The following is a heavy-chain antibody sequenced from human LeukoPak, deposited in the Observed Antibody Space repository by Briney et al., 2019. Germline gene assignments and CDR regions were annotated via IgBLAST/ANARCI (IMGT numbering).Heavy chain of an antibody. Sequence: GGSLRLSCAASGFTFSSYAMTWVRQAPGKGLEWVSAISGSISGSDDSTYYADSVRGRFTISRDNSKNTLYLQMNSLRVEDTAVYYCAKGAGYSYGWTDYWGQGTLVTVSS. CDR1: GFTFSSYA. J-gene: IGHJ4*02. CDR2: ISGSISGSDDST. V-gene: IGHV3-23*01. D-gene: IGHD5-18*01. CDR3: AKGAGYSYGWTDY.